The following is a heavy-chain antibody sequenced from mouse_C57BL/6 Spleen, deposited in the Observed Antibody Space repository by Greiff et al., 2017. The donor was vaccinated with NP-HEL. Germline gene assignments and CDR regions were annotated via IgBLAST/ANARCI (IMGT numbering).Heavy chain of an antibody. V-gene: IGHV5-16*01. D-gene: IGHD1-1*01. J-gene: IGHJ2*01. CDR2: INYDGSST. Sequence: DVKLVESEGGLVQPGSSMKLSCTASGFTFSDYYMAWVRQVPEKGLEWVANINYDGSSTYYLDSLKSRFIISRDNAKNILYLQMSSLKSEDTATYYCARVYYGSYFDYWGQGTTLTVSS. CDR3: ARVYYGSYFDY. CDR1: GFTFSDYY.